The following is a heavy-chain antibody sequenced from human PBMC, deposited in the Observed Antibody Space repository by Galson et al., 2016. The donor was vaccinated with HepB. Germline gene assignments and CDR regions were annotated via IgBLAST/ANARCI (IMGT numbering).Heavy chain of an antibody. D-gene: IGHD1-26*01. Sequence: PALVKPTQTLTLTCTFSGFSLSTRAVGVGWIRQPPGKALEWLASVYWDDDKRYSTPLSRRLTITKGTSKSQMVPPMTNMAPVYTASYYCPHQMWDPDWFFDRWGRGTLVTVSS. CDR2: VYWDDDK. CDR3: PHQMWDPDWFFDR. V-gene: IGHV2-5*02. CDR1: GFSLSTRAVG. J-gene: IGHJ2*01.